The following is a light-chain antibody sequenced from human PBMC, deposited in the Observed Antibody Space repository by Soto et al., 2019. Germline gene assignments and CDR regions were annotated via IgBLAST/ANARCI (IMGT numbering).Light chain of an antibody. J-gene: IGKJ1*01. V-gene: IGKV1-27*01. CDR3: QKYNTAPWT. CDR2: AVS. Sequence: DIQMTQSPSSLLALEAARTTTLFRAVRTIINYLPWYHHKPGKVPNLLPYAVSTLHSGFPSRFSASGSGTDFTLAISSLQPEDVATYYCQKYNTAPWTFGHGTKVEIK. CDR1: RTIINY.